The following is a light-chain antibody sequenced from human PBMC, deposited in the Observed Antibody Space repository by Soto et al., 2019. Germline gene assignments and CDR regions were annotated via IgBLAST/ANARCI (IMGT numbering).Light chain of an antibody. J-gene: IGKJ5*01. CDR2: DTS. Sequence: EIGRIQCPATLAVSRGEGATRACRVSQCVISKLAWYQQKPGQAPRLLIYDTSTRATGIPARFSGSGSGTEFTLTIRRLQSEDFAVYYCQQYNNWPPITFGQGTRLEIK. V-gene: IGKV3-15*01. CDR3: QQYNNWPPIT. CDR1: QCVISK.